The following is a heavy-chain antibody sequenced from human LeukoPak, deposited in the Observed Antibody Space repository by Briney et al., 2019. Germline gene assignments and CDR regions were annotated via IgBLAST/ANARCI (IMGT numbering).Heavy chain of an antibody. CDR1: GFTFSNYW. D-gene: IGHD2-15*01. V-gene: IGHV3-7*05. Sequence: GGSLRLSCAASGFTFSNYWMSWVRKAPGKGLEWVASIKQDGSEKYYVDSVKGRFTISKDNTKNSLSLQMNSLRAEDTAVYYCARLVVAVVAGLDVWGQGTTVIVSS. CDR3: ARLVVAVVAGLDV. J-gene: IGHJ6*02. CDR2: IKQDGSEK.